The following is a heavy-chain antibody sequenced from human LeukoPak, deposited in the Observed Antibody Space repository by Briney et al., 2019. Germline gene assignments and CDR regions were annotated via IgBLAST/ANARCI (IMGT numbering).Heavy chain of an antibody. D-gene: IGHD3-16*01. J-gene: IGHJ4*02. CDR2: ISRTSEYI. V-gene: IGHV3-21*01. CDR3: AGGGDFDY. Sequence: GGSLRLSCAASGFSFSIYFMNWVRQAPGKGLEWVSSISRTSEYIHYADSVRGRFAISRDNAKNSVYLQMNSLRAEDTAVYYWAGGGDFDYWGQGILVTVSA. CDR1: GFSFSIYF.